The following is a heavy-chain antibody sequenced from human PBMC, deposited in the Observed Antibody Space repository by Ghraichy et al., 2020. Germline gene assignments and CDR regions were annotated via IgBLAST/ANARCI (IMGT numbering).Heavy chain of an antibody. Sequence: ASVKVSCKASGYTFTSYGISWVRQAPGQGLEWMGWISAYNGNTNYAQKLQGRVTMTTDTSTSTAYMELRSLRSDDTAVYYCARAARDYGGNSRVGWFDPWGQGTLVTVSS. CDR2: ISAYNGNT. J-gene: IGHJ5*02. V-gene: IGHV1-18*01. CDR3: ARAARDYGGNSRVGWFDP. D-gene: IGHD4-23*01. CDR1: GYTFTSYG.